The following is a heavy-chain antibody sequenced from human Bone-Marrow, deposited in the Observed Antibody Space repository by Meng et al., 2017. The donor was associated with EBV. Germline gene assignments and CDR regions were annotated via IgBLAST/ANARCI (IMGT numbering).Heavy chain of an antibody. CDR3: ARDLGYTSSCHDY. D-gene: IGHD6-13*01. V-gene: IGHV1-18*01. CDR1: GYTFTSYA. J-gene: IGHJ4*02. Sequence: QVPLVQSGVEVKKPGASVKVSCKTSGYTFTSYAISWVRQAPGQGLEWMGWISADKGNRNYAQKFQDRVTLTTDTSTRTAYMELRSLRSDDTAVYFCARDLGYTSSCHDYWGQGTLVTVSS. CDR2: ISADKGNR.